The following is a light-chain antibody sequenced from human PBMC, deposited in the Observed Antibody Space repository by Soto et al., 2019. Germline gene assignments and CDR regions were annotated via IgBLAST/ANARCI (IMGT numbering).Light chain of an antibody. CDR2: GAS. Sequence: EIVLTQSPGTLSLSPGERATLSCRASQSVSSSYLAWYQQKPGQAPRLLIYGASSRATGIPDRFSGSGSGTDFAVNISRLEPEGVAVYCCQQYGSSSPLTFGQGTKVEIK. J-gene: IGKJ1*01. V-gene: IGKV3-20*01. CDR1: QSVSSSY. CDR3: QQYGSSSPLT.